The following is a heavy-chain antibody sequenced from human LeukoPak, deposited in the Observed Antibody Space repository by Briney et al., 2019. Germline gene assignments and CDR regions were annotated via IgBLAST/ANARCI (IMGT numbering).Heavy chain of an antibody. CDR2: ISGSSGST. CDR3: AKDRLGYFDWTFDY. J-gene: IGHJ4*02. Sequence: GGSLRLSCAASGFTFSSYAMSWVRQAPGKGLEWVSAISGSSGSTYYADSVKGRFTISRDNSKNTLYLQMNSLRAEDTAVYYCAKDRLGYFDWTFDYWGQGTLVTVSS. CDR1: GFTFSSYA. D-gene: IGHD3-9*01. V-gene: IGHV3-23*01.